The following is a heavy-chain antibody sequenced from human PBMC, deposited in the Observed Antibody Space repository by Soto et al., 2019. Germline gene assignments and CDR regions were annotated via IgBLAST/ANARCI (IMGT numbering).Heavy chain of an antibody. J-gene: IGHJ6*02. D-gene: IGHD5-12*01. CDR2: IYHTGST. Sequence: PSETLSLTCSVSGGSISTVGHYWTWIRQPPGKGLEWIGSIYHTGSTYYSKSLRSRLTMSVDTSKSQFSLRLSSVTAADTAVYYCARHGSIRDGYNYYYYYGMDVWGQGTTVTVSS. CDR1: GGSISTVGHY. CDR3: ARHGSIRDGYNYYYYYGMDV. V-gene: IGHV4-31*03.